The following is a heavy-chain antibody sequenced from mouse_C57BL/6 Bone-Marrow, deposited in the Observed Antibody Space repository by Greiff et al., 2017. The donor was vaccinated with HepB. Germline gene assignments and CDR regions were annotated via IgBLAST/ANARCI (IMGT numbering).Heavy chain of an antibody. V-gene: IGHV7-3*01. Sequence: EVHLVESGGGLVQPGGSLSLSCAASGFTFTDYYMSWVRQPPGKALEWLGFIRNKANGYTTEYSASVKGRFTISTDNSQSILYLQMNALRAEDSATYYCARYDYGSSSFDYWGQGTTLTVSS. CDR2: IRNKANGYTT. CDR1: GFTFTDYY. CDR3: ARYDYGSSSFDY. J-gene: IGHJ2*01. D-gene: IGHD1-1*01.